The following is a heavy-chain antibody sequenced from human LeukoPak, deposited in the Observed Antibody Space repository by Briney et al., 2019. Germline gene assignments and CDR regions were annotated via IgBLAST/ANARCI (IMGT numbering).Heavy chain of an antibody. D-gene: IGHD3-16*01. CDR2: INHNGNVN. Sequence: GGSLRLPCAASGFTFSSYWMNWARQAPGKGLEWVASINHNGNVNYYVDSAKGRFTISRDNAKNSLYLQMCNLRAEDTAVYFCARGGGLDVWGQGATVTVSS. CDR3: ARGGGLDV. CDR1: GFTFSSYW. J-gene: IGHJ6*02. V-gene: IGHV3-7*03.